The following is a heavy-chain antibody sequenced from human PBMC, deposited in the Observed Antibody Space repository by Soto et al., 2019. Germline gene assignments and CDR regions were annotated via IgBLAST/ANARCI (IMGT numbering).Heavy chain of an antibody. J-gene: IGHJ4*02. V-gene: IGHV3-23*01. CDR3: AKDAPGSGWLSDY. CDR2: ISGSGGST. D-gene: IGHD3-22*01. Sequence: AGGSLRLSCAASGFTFRSYAMSWVRQAPGKGLEWVSVISGSGGSTYYADFVRGRFTISRDNSKNTLYLQMNSLRAEDTAVYYCAKDAPGSGWLSDYWGQGTRVTVSS. CDR1: GFTFRSYA.